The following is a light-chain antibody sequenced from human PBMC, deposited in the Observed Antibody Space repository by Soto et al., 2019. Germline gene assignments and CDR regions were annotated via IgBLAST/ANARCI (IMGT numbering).Light chain of an antibody. CDR3: QQRGNWEST. J-gene: IGKJ2*01. Sequence: EIVLTQSPATLSLSPGERATLSCRASQSVSTSLAWYQQKPGQAPRLLIYDASNRATDIPARFSGSGSGTDFTLTISSLGPEDFAVYYCQQRGNWESTFGQGTKLEIK. CDR1: QSVSTS. V-gene: IGKV3-11*01. CDR2: DAS.